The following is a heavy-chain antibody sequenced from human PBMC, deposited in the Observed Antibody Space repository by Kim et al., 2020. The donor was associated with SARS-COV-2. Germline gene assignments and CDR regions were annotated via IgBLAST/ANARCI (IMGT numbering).Heavy chain of an antibody. Sequence: SETLSLTCTVSGGSISSYYWSWIRQPPGKGLEWIGYIYYSGSTNYNPSLKSRVTISVDTSKNQFSLKLSSVTAADTAVYYCARDYYGSGSYDSYFDYWGQGTLVTVSS. CDR1: GGSISSYY. CDR3: ARDYYGSGSYDSYFDY. J-gene: IGHJ4*02. CDR2: IYYSGST. V-gene: IGHV4-59*13. D-gene: IGHD3-10*01.